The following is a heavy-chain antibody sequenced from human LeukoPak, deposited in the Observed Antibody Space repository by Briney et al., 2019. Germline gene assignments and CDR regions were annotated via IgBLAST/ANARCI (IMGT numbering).Heavy chain of an antibody. J-gene: IGHJ4*02. V-gene: IGHV3-30*02. CDR2: IRYDGTNK. D-gene: IGHD3-3*01. CDR3: AKSYYDFWSGYYQTFDY. CDR1: GFTFSSYG. Sequence: GGSLRLSCAASGFTFSSYGMHWVRQAPGKGLEWVSFIRYDGTNKYYIDSVKGRFSISRDNSKNTLYLQMNSLRAEDTAVYYCAKSYYDFWSGYYQTFDYWGQGTLVTVSS.